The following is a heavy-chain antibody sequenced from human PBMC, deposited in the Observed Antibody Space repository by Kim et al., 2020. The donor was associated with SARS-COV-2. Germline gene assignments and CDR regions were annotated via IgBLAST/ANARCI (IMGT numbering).Heavy chain of an antibody. CDR2: ISPSGATT. CDR1: GFTFNNFS. CDR3: AKGHIPGWFCCSLDV. V-gene: IGHV3-23*01. J-gene: IGHJ6*02. D-gene: IGHD2-15*01. Sequence: GGSLRLSCAVSGFTFNNFSLSWVRQPPGKGLEWVSSISPSGATTSYGDSVKGRFTISRDNSHNTLHLQMSNLTAVDTAMYYCAKGHIPGWFCCSLDVWGQGTTVTAPS.